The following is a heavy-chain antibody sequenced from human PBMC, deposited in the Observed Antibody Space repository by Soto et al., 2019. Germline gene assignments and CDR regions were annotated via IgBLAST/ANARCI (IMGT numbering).Heavy chain of an antibody. CDR3: ASGPGYSSSWPKESYFYGMDV. CDR2: IIPIFGTA. CDR1: GGTFSSYA. D-gene: IGHD6-13*01. V-gene: IGHV1-69*13. Sequence: ASVKVSCKASGGTFSSYAISWVRQAPGQGLEWMGGIIPIFGTANYAQKFQGRVTITADESTSTAYMELSSLRSEDTAVYYCASGPGYSSSWPKESYFYGMDVWGQGTTVTVSS. J-gene: IGHJ6*02.